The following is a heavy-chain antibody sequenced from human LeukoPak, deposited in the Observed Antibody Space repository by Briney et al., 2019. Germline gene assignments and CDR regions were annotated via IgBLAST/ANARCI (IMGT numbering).Heavy chain of an antibody. V-gene: IGHV3-23*01. CDR3: AGRIAVAGTLQY. Sequence: GGSLRLSCVASGFTFSNYAMSWVRQAPGKGLEWVSVFRGSGGSTDYADSVKGRFTTSTNTSKNTLYLEMNSLRVEDTAVYYCAGRIAVAGTLQYWGQGTLVTVSS. CDR1: GFTFSNYA. D-gene: IGHD6-19*01. CDR2: FRGSGGST. J-gene: IGHJ4*02.